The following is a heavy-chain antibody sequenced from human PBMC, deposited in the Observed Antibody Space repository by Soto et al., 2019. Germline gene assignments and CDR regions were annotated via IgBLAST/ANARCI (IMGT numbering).Heavy chain of an antibody. CDR1: GFSFSTYG. CDR3: AKDESRYCSGGSCYSADY. CDR2: ISYDGRSE. D-gene: IGHD2-15*01. Sequence: GGSLRLSCAASGFSFSTYGMHWVRQAPGKGLEWVALISYDGRSEYYTDSVKGRFTISRDNSKNTLSLQMNSLRAEDAAVYYCAKDESRYCSGGSCYSADYWGQGTLVTVSS. V-gene: IGHV3-30*18. J-gene: IGHJ4*02.